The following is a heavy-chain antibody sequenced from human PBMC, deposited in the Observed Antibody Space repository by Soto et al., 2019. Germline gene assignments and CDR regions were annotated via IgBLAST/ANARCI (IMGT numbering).Heavy chain of an antibody. Sequence: SETLSLTCGVYGGSFSGYYWNWIRQPPGKGLEWIGEINHSGSTNYNPSLKSRVTISLDTSKNQFSLKLSSVTAADTAVYYCARDPDPWGQGTLVTVSS. CDR3: ARDPDP. CDR2: INHSGST. V-gene: IGHV4-34*01. CDR1: GGSFSGYY. J-gene: IGHJ5*02.